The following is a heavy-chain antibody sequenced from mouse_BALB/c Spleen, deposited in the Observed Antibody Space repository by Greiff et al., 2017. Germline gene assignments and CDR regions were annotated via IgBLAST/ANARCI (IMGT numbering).Heavy chain of an antibody. CDR1: GFTFSSYA. Sequence: EVKVVESGGGLVKPGGSLKLSCAASGFTFSSYAMSWVRQSPEKRLEWVAEISSGGSYTYYPDTVTGRFTISRDNAKNTLYLEMSSLRSEDTAMYYCAREDDYDGEYAMDYWGQGTSVTVSS. D-gene: IGHD2-4*01. CDR2: ISSGGSYT. J-gene: IGHJ4*01. CDR3: AREDDYDGEYAMDY. V-gene: IGHV5-9-4*01.